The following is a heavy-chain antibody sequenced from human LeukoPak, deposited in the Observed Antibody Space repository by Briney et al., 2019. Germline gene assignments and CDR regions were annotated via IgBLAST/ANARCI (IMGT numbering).Heavy chain of an antibody. CDR1: GYSFSTYW. V-gene: IGHV5-51*07. J-gene: IGHJ4*02. D-gene: IGHD5-24*01. CDR3: AKLRGNYAPHQ. CDR2: IYPGDSDT. Sequence: GESLKISCKGSGYSFSTYWIGWVHQMPGKGLEWMGVIYPGDSDTRYSPPFQGLVTISADKSIGAAYLQWSSLKVSDTAMYYCAKLRGNYAPHQWGQGTLVTVSS.